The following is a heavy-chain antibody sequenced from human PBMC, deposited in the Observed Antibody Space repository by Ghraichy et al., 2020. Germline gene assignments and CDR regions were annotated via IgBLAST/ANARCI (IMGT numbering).Heavy chain of an antibody. CDR2: INHSGST. Sequence: SETLSLTCAVYGGSFSGYYWSWIRQPPGKGLEWIGEINHSGSTNYNPSLKSRVTISVDTSKNQFSLKLSSVTAADTAVYYCARSIVGYNWNTGRREYYYYYYGMDVWGQGTTVTVSS. D-gene: IGHD1/OR15-1a*01. V-gene: IGHV4-34*01. J-gene: IGHJ6*02. CDR1: GGSFSGYY. CDR3: ARSIVGYNWNTGRREYYYYYYGMDV.